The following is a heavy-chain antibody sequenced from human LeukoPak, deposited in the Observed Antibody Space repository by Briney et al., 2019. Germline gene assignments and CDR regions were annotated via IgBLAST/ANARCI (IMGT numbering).Heavy chain of an antibody. CDR3: ARAGRGITMIVVAYEDY. CDR2: IRYDGSNK. CDR1: GFTFSSYG. Sequence: GGSLRLSCAASGFTFSSYGMHWVRQAPGKGLEWVAFIRYDGSNKYYADSVKGRFTISRDNAKNSLYLQMNGLRAEDTAVYYCARAGRGITMIVVAYEDYWGQGTLVTVSS. V-gene: IGHV3-30*02. J-gene: IGHJ4*02. D-gene: IGHD3-22*01.